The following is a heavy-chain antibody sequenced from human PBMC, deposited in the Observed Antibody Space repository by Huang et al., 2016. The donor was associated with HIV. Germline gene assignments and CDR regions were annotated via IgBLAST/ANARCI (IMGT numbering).Heavy chain of an antibody. V-gene: IGHV5-51*01. J-gene: IGHJ4*02. Sequence: EVLLVQSGAELKEPGESLKISCKASGYGFSSYWIGWGRQKPGKGLEGMGIIYPRDSETKYIPSFDGQVTISADKSTRTAYLQWESLKAPDTAIYFCARQVDGFRSHFDFWGQGTLVSVSS. CDR3: ARQVDGFRSHFDF. CDR2: IYPRDSET. D-gene: IGHD5-18*01. CDR1: GYGFSSYW.